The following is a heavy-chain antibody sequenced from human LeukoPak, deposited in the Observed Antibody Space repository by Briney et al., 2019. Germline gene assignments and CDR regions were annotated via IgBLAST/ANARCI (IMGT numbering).Heavy chain of an antibody. Sequence: SVKVSCKAAGGTFSSYAISWVRQAPGQGLEWMGRIIPILGIANYAQKFQGRVTITADKSTSTAYMELSSLRSEDTAVYYCASSVPKDYGDFPYYFDYWGQGTLVTVSS. CDR3: ASSVPKDYGDFPYYFDY. D-gene: IGHD4-17*01. J-gene: IGHJ4*02. CDR2: IIPILGIA. V-gene: IGHV1-69*04. CDR1: GGTFSSYA.